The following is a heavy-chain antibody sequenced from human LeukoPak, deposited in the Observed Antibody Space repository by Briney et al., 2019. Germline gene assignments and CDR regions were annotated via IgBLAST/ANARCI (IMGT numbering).Heavy chain of an antibody. Sequence: GGSLRLSCAASGFTFSSYSMNWVRQAPGKGLEWVSAISGSGGSTYYADSVKGRFTISRDNSKNTLYLQMNSLRAEDTAVYYCAKDAQYSSNWYWFDPWGQGTLVTVSS. CDR3: AKDAQYSSNWYWFDP. V-gene: IGHV3-23*01. D-gene: IGHD6-13*01. J-gene: IGHJ5*02. CDR1: GFTFSSYS. CDR2: ISGSGGST.